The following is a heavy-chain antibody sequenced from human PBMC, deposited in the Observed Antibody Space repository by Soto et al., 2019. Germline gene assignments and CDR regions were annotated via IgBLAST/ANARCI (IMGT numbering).Heavy chain of an antibody. D-gene: IGHD2-15*01. J-gene: IGHJ5*02. V-gene: IGHV4-59*02. Sequence: QVQLQQSVALLVKPSETLSLTCSVSGDSVKSSYWAWIRQSPGRAPEWVGYVFDFGSTGYPPSLQGRLTISMDTSKNQVPLSLRSVTVADTGIYYCARLIEGYPPHNYFDPWGQGTLVTVSS. CDR3: ARLIEGYPPHNYFDP. CDR1: GDSVKSSY. CDR2: VFDFGST.